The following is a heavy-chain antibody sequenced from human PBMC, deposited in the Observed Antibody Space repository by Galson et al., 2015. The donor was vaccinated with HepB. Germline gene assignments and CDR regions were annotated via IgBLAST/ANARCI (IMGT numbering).Heavy chain of an antibody. CDR2: IKQDGSEK. J-gene: IGHJ5*02. D-gene: IGHD2-21*01. CDR1: GFTFSSYW. Sequence: SLRLSCAASGFTFSSYWMSWVRQAPGKGLEWVANIKQDGSEKYYVDSVKGRFTISRDNAKNSLYLQMNGLRAEDTAVYYCARDYAHAVVIARWFDPWGQGTLVTVSS. CDR3: ARDYAHAVVIARWFDP. V-gene: IGHV3-7*03.